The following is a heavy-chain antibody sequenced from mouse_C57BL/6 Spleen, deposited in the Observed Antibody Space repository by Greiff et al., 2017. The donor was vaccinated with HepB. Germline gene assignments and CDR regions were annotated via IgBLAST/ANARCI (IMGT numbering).Heavy chain of an antibody. CDR3: ARTGYDAMDY. CDR2: INPNYGTT. Sequence: SEDILEWIGVINPNYGTTSYNQKFKGKATLTVDQSSSTAYMQLNSLTSEDSAVYYCARTGYDAMDYWGQGTSVTVSS. J-gene: IGHJ4*01. V-gene: IGHV1-39*01.